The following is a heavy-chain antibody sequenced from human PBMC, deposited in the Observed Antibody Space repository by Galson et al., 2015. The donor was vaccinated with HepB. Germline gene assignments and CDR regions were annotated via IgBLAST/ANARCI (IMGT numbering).Heavy chain of an antibody. CDR2: FYWNDHK. Sequence: PALVKPTQTLTLTCTFSGFSLNTGGVGVGWIRQPPGKALCGLALFYWNDHKNYSPSLESRLSITKDTSNTQVVLTMTNMDPVDTATYYCAHRIYSSDGEGFDYWGQGTLVTVSS. D-gene: IGHD6-19*01. J-gene: IGHJ4*02. V-gene: IGHV2-5*01. CDR1: GFSLNTGGVG. CDR3: AHRIYSSDGEGFDY.